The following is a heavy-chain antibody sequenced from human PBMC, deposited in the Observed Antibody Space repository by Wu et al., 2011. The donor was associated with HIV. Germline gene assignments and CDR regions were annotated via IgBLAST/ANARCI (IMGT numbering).Heavy chain of an antibody. D-gene: IGHD4-17*01. V-gene: IGHV1-2*02. Sequence: QVQLVQSGAEVKSPGASVRVSCKASGYTFTDYYIHWVRQAPGQGLEWMGWINPNSGGSMYAQKFQGRVTMTRDTSIGTAYMELSRLRSDDTAVYYCTREIGIEADFGDYFNWFDPWGQGTLVTVSS. J-gene: IGHJ5*02. CDR3: TREIGIEADFGDYFNWFDP. CDR2: INPNSGGS. CDR1: GYTFTDYY.